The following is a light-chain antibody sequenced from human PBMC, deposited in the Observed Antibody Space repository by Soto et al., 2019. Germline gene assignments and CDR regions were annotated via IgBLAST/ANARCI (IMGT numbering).Light chain of an antibody. J-gene: IGLJ1*01. CDR2: DVS. CDR3: FSYAGSYTPYV. CDR1: SSDVGDYNY. V-gene: IGLV2-11*01. Sequence: QSVLTQPRSVSGSPGQSVTISCTGTSSDVGDYNYVSWYQQHPGKAPKLMIYDVSKRPSGVPNRFSGSKSGNTASLTISGLQAEDEADYYCFSYAGSYTPYVFGTGTKVTVL.